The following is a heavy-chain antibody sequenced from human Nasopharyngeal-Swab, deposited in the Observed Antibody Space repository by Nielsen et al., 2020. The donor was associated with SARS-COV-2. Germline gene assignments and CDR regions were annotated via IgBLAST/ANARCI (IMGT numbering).Heavy chain of an antibody. CDR2: MNPNSGNT. V-gene: IGHV1-18*01. J-gene: IGHJ4*02. CDR3: ARGGSYLTGPADY. D-gene: IGHD1-26*01. Sequence: WVRQAPGQGLEWMGWMNPNSGNTGYAQKLQGRVTMTTDTSTSTAYMELRSLRSDDAAVYYCARGGSYLTGPADYWGQGTLVTVSS.